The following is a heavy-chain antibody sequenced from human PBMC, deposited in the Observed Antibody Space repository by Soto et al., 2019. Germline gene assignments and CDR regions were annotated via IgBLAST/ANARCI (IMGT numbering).Heavy chain of an antibody. CDR1: GGSISSYY. V-gene: IGHV4-59*01. Sequence: SETLSLTCTVSGGSISSYYWSWIRQPPGKGLEWIGYIYYSGGTNYNPSLKSRVTISVDTSKNQFSLKLSSVTAADTAVYYCARAPYSSTWKYYFDYWGQGTLVTVSS. D-gene: IGHD6-13*01. CDR2: IYYSGGT. CDR3: ARAPYSSTWKYYFDY. J-gene: IGHJ4*02.